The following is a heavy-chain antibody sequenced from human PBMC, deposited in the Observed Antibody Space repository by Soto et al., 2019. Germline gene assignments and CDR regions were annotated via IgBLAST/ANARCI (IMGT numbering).Heavy chain of an antibody. V-gene: IGHV1-69*06. D-gene: IGHD1-1*01. Sequence: QVHLVQSGAEVKSPGSAVEVSCQVSGAGDTFSNYGLNWVRQAPGQGLEWMGGTIPAFGTANYAEKFQGRVTITADTSTTTAYMELSSLRSDDTAVYYCWRHDKTALPPLDSWGQGTLVSVSS. CDR3: WRHDKTALPPLDS. CDR1: GAGDTFSNYG. J-gene: IGHJ4*02. CDR2: TIPAFGTA.